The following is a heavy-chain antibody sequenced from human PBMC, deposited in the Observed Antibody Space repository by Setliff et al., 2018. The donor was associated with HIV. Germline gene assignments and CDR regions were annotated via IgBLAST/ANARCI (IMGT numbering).Heavy chain of an antibody. Sequence: GASVKVSCKASGYSFARYGLSWVRQAPGQGLEWMGWISGFNGNTKYAQSFQDRVAMTTETATSTAYMEMRSLRSDDTAVYFCARVPYRSAWFSGGHNPFDVWGQGTMVTVSS. CDR1: GYSFARYG. CDR2: ISGFNGNT. D-gene: IGHD6-19*01. V-gene: IGHV1-18*01. CDR3: ARVPYRSAWFSGGHNPFDV. J-gene: IGHJ3*01.